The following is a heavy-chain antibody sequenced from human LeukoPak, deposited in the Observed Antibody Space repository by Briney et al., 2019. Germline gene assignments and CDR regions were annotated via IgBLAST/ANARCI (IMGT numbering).Heavy chain of an antibody. J-gene: IGHJ4*02. V-gene: IGHV1-69*10. D-gene: IGHD2-8*01. CDR2: IIPILGIA. CDR3: ARDPSRVYYFDY. Sequence: ASVKVSCKASGGTFSSYAISWVRQAPGQGLEWMGGIIPILGIANYAQKFQGRVTITADKSTSTAYMELSSLRSEDTAVYYCARDPSRVYYFDYWGQGTLVTVSS. CDR1: GGTFSSYA.